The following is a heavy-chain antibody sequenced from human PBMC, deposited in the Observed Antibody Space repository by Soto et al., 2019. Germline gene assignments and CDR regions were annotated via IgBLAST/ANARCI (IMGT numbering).Heavy chain of an antibody. J-gene: IGHJ4*02. V-gene: IGHV2-5*01. Sequence: SGPTLVKPTQTLTLTCTFSGFSLSTSGVGVGWIRQPPGKALEWLALIYWNDDKRYSPSSKSRLTITKDNSKNQVVLKMTNMDPVDTATYYCAHSNFMRGSVDYWGQGTLVTVSS. D-gene: IGHD2-15*01. CDR2: IYWNDDK. CDR1: GFSLSTSGVG. CDR3: AHSNFMRGSVDY.